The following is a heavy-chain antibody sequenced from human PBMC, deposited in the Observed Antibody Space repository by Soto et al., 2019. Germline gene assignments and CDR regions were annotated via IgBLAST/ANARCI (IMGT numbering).Heavy chain of an antibody. V-gene: IGHV3-48*01. Sequence: EVQLVESGGGLVQPGGSLRLSCVGSGFTFSSFGMNWVRQAPGKGLEWISYISGSSGTIYYVDSVKGRFTISRDNAKNARYLQMNGLRAEDTGVYYCARGGYSTAWSVNYWGQGTLVTVCS. CDR2: ISGSSGTI. J-gene: IGHJ4*02. CDR3: ARGGYSTAWSVNY. D-gene: IGHD6-19*01. CDR1: GFTFSSFG.